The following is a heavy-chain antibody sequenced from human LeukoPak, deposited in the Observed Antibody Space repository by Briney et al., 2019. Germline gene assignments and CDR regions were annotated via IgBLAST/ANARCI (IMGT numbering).Heavy chain of an antibody. Sequence: GGSLRLSCAASGFTFDDYAMHWVRQAPGKGLEWVSGISWNSGSIGYADSVKGRFTISRDNSKNTLYLQMNSLRAEDTAVYYCAKDSDYDFWSGHPGPDYWGQGTLVTVSS. V-gene: IGHV3-9*01. CDR1: GFTFDDYA. CDR2: ISWNSGSI. J-gene: IGHJ4*02. CDR3: AKDSDYDFWSGHPGPDY. D-gene: IGHD3-3*01.